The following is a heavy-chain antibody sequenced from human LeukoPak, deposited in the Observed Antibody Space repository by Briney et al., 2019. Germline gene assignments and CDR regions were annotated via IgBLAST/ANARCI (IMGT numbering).Heavy chain of an antibody. CDR3: ARDLRGMATPYFDY. CDR1: GYTFTKYG. Sequence: ASVKVSCKASGYTFTKYGVSWVRQAPGQGLEWMGWVSGYNGNTDYAQRLQGRVTMTTDTSTSTAYMELRSLRSDDTAVYYCARDLRGMATPYFDYWGQGTLVTVSS. CDR2: VSGYNGNT. J-gene: IGHJ4*02. D-gene: IGHD5-24*01. V-gene: IGHV1-18*01.